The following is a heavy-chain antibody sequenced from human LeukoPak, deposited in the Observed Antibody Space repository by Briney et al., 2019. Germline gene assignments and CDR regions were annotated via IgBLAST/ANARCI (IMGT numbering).Heavy chain of an antibody. J-gene: IGHJ3*02. V-gene: IGHV4-4*07. CDR2: IFSTGDT. CDR3: ARDKGYCGTTSCWEAFDI. Sequence: PSETLSLTCTVSGGSISGHYWSWIRQPAGRGLEWIGRIFSTGDTNYKPSLKSRVTMSVDTSKSQFSLRLNFVTAADTAVYYCARDKGYCGTTSCWEAFDIWGQGIMVTVSS. D-gene: IGHD2-2*01. CDR1: GGSISGHY.